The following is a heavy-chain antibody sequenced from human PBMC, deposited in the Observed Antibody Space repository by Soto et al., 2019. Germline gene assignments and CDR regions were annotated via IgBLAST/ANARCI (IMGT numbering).Heavy chain of an antibody. CDR1: GYSFTSYW. CDR2: IDPSDSYT. CDR3: ARHPLRGVVVVKRYYGMDV. J-gene: IGHJ6*02. V-gene: IGHV5-10-1*01. Sequence: PGESLKISCKGSGYSFTSYWISWVRQMPGKGLEWMGRIDPSDSYTNYSPSFQGHVTISADKSISTAYLQWSSLKASDTAMYYCARHPLRGVVVVKRYYGMDVWGQGTTVTVSS. D-gene: IGHD2-2*01.